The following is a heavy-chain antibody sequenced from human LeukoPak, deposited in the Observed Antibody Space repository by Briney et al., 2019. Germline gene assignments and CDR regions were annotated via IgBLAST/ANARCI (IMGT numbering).Heavy chain of an antibody. J-gene: IGHJ5*02. D-gene: IGHD2-2*02. Sequence: SETLSLTCTVSGGSISSYYWSWIRQPPGNGLEWIGYIYYSGSTNYNPSLKSRVTISVDTSKNQFSLKLSSVTAADTAVYYCARGSYCSSTSCYTGRNWFDPWGQGTLVTVSS. CDR3: ARGSYCSSTSCYTGRNWFDP. CDR1: GGSISSYY. CDR2: IYYSGST. V-gene: IGHV4-59*01.